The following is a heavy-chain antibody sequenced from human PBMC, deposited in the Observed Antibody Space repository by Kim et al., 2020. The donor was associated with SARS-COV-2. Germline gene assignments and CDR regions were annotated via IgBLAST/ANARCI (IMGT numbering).Heavy chain of an antibody. Sequence: TSYAHHVKGRFTISRDNPENALYLHMNTLRADDSSVYYCVRMYGAPGSVDIWGQGTMVTVSS. J-gene: IGHJ3*02. V-gene: IGHV3-74*01. D-gene: IGHD4-17*01. CDR2: T. CDR3: VRMYGAPGSVDI.